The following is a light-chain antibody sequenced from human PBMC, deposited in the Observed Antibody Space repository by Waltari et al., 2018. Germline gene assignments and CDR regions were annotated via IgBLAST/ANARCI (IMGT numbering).Light chain of an antibody. Sequence: DIRMTQSPSTLSASVGDRVTITCRASQSISSWLAWYQQKPGKAPKLLIYKTSSLESGVPSRFSCSGSVTEFTLTISSLQPDDFATYYCQQYSSYSWTFGQGTKVEIK. J-gene: IGKJ1*01. CDR2: KTS. V-gene: IGKV1-5*03. CDR1: QSISSW. CDR3: QQYSSYSWT.